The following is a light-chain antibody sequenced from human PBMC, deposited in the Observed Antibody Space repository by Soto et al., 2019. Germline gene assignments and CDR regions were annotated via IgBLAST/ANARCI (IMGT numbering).Light chain of an antibody. J-gene: IGKJ4*01. CDR2: DAS. CDR1: QDISNS. CDR3: QQYDDLSALT. V-gene: IGKV1-33*01. Sequence: DIQMTQSPSSLSASVGDRVTVTCQASQDISNSLNWYQHKPGEAPRLLFYDASNLEAGVPSRFSGSGSGTHFTFTISSLQPEDIATYYCQQYDDLSALTFGGGTKVE.